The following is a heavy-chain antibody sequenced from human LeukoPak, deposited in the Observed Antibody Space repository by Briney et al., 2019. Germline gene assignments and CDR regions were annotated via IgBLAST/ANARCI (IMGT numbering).Heavy chain of an antibody. CDR2: IYYSGST. CDR1: GGSISSSSYY. CDR3: ARLKYYFGRSGYRAEYFQQ. V-gene: IGHV4-39*07. D-gene: IGHD3-22*01. Sequence: SETLSLTCTVSGGSISSSSYYWGWIRQPPGKGLEWIGSIYYSGSTYYNPSLKSRVTISVDTSKNQFSLKLSSVTAADTAVYYCARLKYYFGRSGYRAEYFQQWGQGTLVTASS. J-gene: IGHJ1*01.